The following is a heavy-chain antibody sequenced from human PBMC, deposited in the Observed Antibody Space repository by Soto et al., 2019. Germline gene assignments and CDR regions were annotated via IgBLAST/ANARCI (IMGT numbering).Heavy chain of an antibody. D-gene: IGHD2-21*02. V-gene: IGHV4-39*01. Sequence: PSETLCITCTFTGDSISSRSYYWGWIRQPPGKGLEWIGSIYYSGSTYNNPSLRSRVSMSIDTSKDQFSLKLKSVTAADTALYFCARQRTSVVTKAYFDVWGPGSLVTVSS. CDR3: ARQRTSVVTKAYFDV. CDR1: GDSISSRSYY. CDR2: IYYSGST. J-gene: IGHJ4*02.